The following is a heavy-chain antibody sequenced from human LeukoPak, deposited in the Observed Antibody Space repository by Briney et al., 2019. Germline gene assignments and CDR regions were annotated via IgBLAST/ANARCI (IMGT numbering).Heavy chain of an antibody. D-gene: IGHD6-19*01. Sequence: SETLSLTCAVYGGSFSGYYWSWIRQPQGKGMEWIGEINHSGSTNYNPSLKSRVTISVDTSKNQFSLKLSSVTAADTAVYYCAKAWLVRNWFDPWGQGTLVTVSS. CDR1: GGSFSGYY. CDR3: AKAWLVRNWFDP. V-gene: IGHV4-34*01. CDR2: INHSGST. J-gene: IGHJ5*02.